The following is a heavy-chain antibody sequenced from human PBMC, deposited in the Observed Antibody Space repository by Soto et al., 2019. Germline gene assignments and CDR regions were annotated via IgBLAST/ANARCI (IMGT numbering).Heavy chain of an antibody. Sequence: PGGSLRLSCAASGFTFDDYAMHWVRQAPGEGLEWVSGISWISGSIGYADSVQGRFTISRDNAKNSLYLQMNSLGAEDTALYYCAKDSGYSYGWLDYWGLGTLVTVSS. CDR2: ISWISGSI. CDR3: AKDSGYSYGWLDY. CDR1: GFTFDDYA. D-gene: IGHD5-18*01. V-gene: IGHV3-9*01. J-gene: IGHJ4*02.